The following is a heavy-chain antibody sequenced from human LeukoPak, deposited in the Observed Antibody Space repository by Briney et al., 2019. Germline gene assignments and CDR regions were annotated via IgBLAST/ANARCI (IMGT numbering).Heavy chain of an antibody. D-gene: IGHD2-2*02. CDR2: IIPIFGTA. Sequence: SVTVSCKASGGTFSSYAISWVRQAPGQGLEWMGGIIPIFGTANYAQKFQGRVTITTDESTSTAYMELSSLRSEDTAVYYCARSEGHCSSTSCYSHYYYYYMDVWGKGTTVTVSS. CDR1: GGTFSSYA. V-gene: IGHV1-69*05. J-gene: IGHJ6*03. CDR3: ARSEGHCSSTSCYSHYYYYYMDV.